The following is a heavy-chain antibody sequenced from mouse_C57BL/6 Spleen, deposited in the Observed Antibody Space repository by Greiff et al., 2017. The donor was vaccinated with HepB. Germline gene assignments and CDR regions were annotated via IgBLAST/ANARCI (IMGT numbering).Heavy chain of an antibody. J-gene: IGHJ4*01. Sequence: VPLQQSGPGLVQPSHSLSIPCTVSGFSLTSYGVHWVRQSPGKGLEWLGVIWSGGSTDYNAAFISRLSISKDNSKSQVFFKMNSLQADDPAIYYCASLMVTTLYYYAMDYWGQGTSVTVSS. CDR1: GFSLTSYG. V-gene: IGHV2-2*01. CDR2: IWSGGST. CDR3: ASLMVTTLYYYAMDY. D-gene: IGHD2-1*01.